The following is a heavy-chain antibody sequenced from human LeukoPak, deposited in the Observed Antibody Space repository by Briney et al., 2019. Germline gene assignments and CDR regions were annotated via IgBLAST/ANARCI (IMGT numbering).Heavy chain of an antibody. CDR2: LSYDGSNK. Sequence: GGSLRLSCAASGFTFSSYAMHWVRQAPGKGLEWVAVLSYDGSNKYYADSVRGRFTISRDNSKNTLYLQMNSLRAEDTAVYYCARDHSDYYDSSGKEYFDYWGQGTLVTVSS. J-gene: IGHJ4*02. V-gene: IGHV3-30*04. D-gene: IGHD3-22*01. CDR3: ARDHSDYYDSSGKEYFDY. CDR1: GFTFSSYA.